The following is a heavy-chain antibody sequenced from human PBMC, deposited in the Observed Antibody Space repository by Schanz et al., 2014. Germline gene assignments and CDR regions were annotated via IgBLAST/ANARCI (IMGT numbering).Heavy chain of an antibody. CDR2: ISGDGTTT. V-gene: IGHV3-74*01. D-gene: IGHD3-10*01. CDR3: ARDSDRATMVRTYNWFDP. CDR1: GFSFSVYW. Sequence: EVQLVESGGGVVRPGRSLRLSCAGSGFSFSVYWMHWVRQPPGKGLVSVSRISGDGTTTSYADSVKGRFTISRDNAKNTLYLQMNSLRDEDTAVYYCARDSDRATMVRTYNWFDPWGQGTLVTVSS. J-gene: IGHJ5*02.